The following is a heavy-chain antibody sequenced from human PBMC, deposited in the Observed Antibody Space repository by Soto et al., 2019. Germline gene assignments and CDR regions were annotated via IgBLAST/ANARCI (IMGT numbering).Heavy chain of an antibody. CDR3: AKYRRTDAEGYTRDF. D-gene: IGHD2-15*01. CDR2: VYYTGST. CDR1: GGSISGYY. J-gene: IGHJ4*02. V-gene: IGHV4-59*01. Sequence: SETLSLTCTISGGSISGYYWSWIRQPPGKGLEWIGYVYYTGSTKYNPSLESRVAMSADTSKNQFSLKVTSVTAADTAVYYCAKYRRTDAEGYTRDFWGQGTLGTVSA.